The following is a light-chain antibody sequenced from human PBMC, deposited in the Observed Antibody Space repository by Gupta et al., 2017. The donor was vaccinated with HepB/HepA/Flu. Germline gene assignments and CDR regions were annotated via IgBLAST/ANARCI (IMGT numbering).Light chain of an antibody. Sequence: SYVLTQPPSVSVAPGKTARITWGGNNIGSKSVHWYQQKPGQAPVVVIYYDNDRPSGIPERFSGSNSGNTATLTISRVEAGDEADYYCQVWDSSSDHYVFGIGTKVTVL. V-gene: IGLV3-21*04. CDR1: NIGSKS. CDR2: YDN. J-gene: IGLJ1*01. CDR3: QVWDSSSDHYV.